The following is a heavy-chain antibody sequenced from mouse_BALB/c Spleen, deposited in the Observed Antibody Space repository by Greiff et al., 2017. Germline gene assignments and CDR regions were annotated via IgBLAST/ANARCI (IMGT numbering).Heavy chain of an antibody. CDR2: IRNKANGYTT. J-gene: IGHJ2*01. Sequence: EVQLVESGGGLVQPGGSLRLSCATSGFTFTDYYMSWVRQPPGKALEWLGFIRNKANGYTTEYSASVKGRFTISRDNSQSILYLQMNTLRAEDSATYYCARSYDGFDYWGQGTTLTVSS. CDR3: ARSYDGFDY. CDR1: GFTFTDYY. D-gene: IGHD2-12*01. V-gene: IGHV7-3*02.